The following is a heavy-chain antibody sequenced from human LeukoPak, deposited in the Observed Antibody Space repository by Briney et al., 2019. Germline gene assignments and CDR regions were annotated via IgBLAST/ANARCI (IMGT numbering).Heavy chain of an antibody. Sequence: SETLSLTCAVSGGSISSGGYSWSWIRQPPGKDLEWIGYIYHSGSTYYNPSLKSRVTISVDRSKNQFSLKLSSVTAEDTALYYCAKALGDAFGIWGQGTMVTVSS. CDR1: GGSISSGGYS. V-gene: IGHV4-30-2*01. CDR2: IYHSGST. CDR3: AKALGDAFGI. J-gene: IGHJ3*02. D-gene: IGHD6-6*01.